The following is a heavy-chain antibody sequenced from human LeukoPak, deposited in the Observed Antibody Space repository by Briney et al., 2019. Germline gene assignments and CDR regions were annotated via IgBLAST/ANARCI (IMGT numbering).Heavy chain of an antibody. CDR3: ARAKITGARPDYFDY. V-gene: IGHV3-7*01. D-gene: IGHD7-27*01. CDR2: IKQDGSDK. Sequence: GSLRLSCAASGFTFSSYAMSWVRQAPGKGLEWVANIKQDGSDKYYVDSVKGRFIISRDNAKESLYLQMNSLRAEDTAVYYCARAKITGARPDYFDYWGQGNLVTVSS. CDR1: GFTFSSYA. J-gene: IGHJ4*02.